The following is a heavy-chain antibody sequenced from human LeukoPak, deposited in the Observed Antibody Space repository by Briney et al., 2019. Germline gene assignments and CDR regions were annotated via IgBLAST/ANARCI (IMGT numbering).Heavy chain of an antibody. CDR2: ISYDGSNK. D-gene: IGHD3-22*01. CDR1: GFTFSSYG. Sequence: GGSLRLSCAASGFTFSSYGMHWVRQAPGEGLEWVAVISYDGSNKYYADSVKGRFTISRDNSKNTLYLQMNSLRAEDTAVYYCAKEGDYYDSSGYYYDYWGQGTLVTVSS. J-gene: IGHJ4*02. V-gene: IGHV3-30*18. CDR3: AKEGDYYDSSGYYYDY.